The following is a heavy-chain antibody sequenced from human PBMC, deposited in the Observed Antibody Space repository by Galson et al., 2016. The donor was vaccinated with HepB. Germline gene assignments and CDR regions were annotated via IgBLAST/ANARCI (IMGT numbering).Heavy chain of an antibody. CDR1: GFPFTTSA. Sequence: SLRLSCAASGFPFTTSALNWVRQAPGKGLQWVSFISGSGTTTFYTDSVKGRFTISRDSTKNSVYLEMNSLRAEDTAVYYCARLHFDTFPSPGYWGQGTLVTVSS. CDR2: ISGSGTTT. CDR3: ARLHFDTFPSPGY. V-gene: IGHV3-23*01. J-gene: IGHJ4*02. D-gene: IGHD3-9*01.